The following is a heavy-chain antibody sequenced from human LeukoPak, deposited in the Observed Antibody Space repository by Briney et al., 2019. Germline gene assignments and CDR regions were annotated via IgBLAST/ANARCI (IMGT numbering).Heavy chain of an antibody. CDR3: ARASEQRPFDL. CDR1: GFTFSMYY. D-gene: IGHD6-25*01. J-gene: IGHJ5*02. V-gene: IGHV3-74*01. CDR2: IKSEGSSA. Sequence: PGGSLRLSCAASGFTFSMYYMHWVRQAPGKGLVWVSYIKSEGSSANYADSVRGRFTISRDNAKNTVDLQMNSLRAEDTAVYYCARASEQRPFDLWGQGTLVTVSS.